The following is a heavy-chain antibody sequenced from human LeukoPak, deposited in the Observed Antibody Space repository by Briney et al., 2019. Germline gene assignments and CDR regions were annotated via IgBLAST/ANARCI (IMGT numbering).Heavy chain of an antibody. CDR1: VYTSTVYY. D-gene: IGHD5-12*01. CDR3: ARSREWLRLLADY. Sequence: ASVTVSCTASVYTSTVYYKYWVRQAPGQGLDRMGWINPNSGGTNYAQKFQGRVTMTRETSISTAYMELSRLRSDDTAVYYCARSREWLRLLADYWDQGTVVTVSA. V-gene: IGHV1-2*02. J-gene: IGHJ4*02. CDR2: INPNSGGT.